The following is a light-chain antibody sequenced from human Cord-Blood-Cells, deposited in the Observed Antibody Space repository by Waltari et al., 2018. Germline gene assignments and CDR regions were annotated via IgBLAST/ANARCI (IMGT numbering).Light chain of an antibody. Sequence: QSALTQPPSASGSPGQSVTISCTGTSSDVGGYHYVSWYQQHPGKAPKLMLYEVSKRPSGVPDRFSGSKSGNTASLTVSGLQAEDEADYYCSSYAGSNVVFGGGTKLTVL. CDR2: EVS. V-gene: IGLV2-8*01. CDR3: SSYAGSNVV. CDR1: SSDVGGYHY. J-gene: IGLJ2*01.